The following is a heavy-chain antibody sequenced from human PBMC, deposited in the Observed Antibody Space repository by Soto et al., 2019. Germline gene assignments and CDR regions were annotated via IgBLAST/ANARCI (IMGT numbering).Heavy chain of an antibody. CDR2: IWYDGSNK. V-gene: IGHV3-33*01. Sequence: GGSLRLSCAASGFTFSSYGMHWVRQAPGKGLEWVAVIWYDGSNKYYADSVKGRFTISRDNSKNTLYLQMNSLRAEDTAVYYCARERLILTGYCLDYWGQGTLVTVSS. D-gene: IGHD3-9*01. CDR3: ARERLILTGYCLDY. J-gene: IGHJ4*02. CDR1: GFTFSSYG.